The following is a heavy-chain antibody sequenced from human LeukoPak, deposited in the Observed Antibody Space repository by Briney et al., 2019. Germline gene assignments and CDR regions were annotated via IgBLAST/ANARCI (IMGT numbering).Heavy chain of an antibody. CDR2: ITGSGGST. V-gene: IGHV3-23*01. CDR3: AKPRRGYSYGRLTYDAFDI. Sequence: GGSPRLSCVASGLTFSSHAMTWVRQTPGKGLEWVSGITGSGGSTYHAESVKGRFTISRDNSKNTLYLQMHSLRAEDTAVYYCAKPRRGYSYGRLTYDAFDIWGQGTMVTVSS. D-gene: IGHD5-18*01. J-gene: IGHJ3*02. CDR1: GLTFSSHA.